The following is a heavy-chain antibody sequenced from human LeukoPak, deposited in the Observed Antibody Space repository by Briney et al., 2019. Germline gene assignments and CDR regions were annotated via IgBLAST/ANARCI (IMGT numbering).Heavy chain of an antibody. CDR1: GGSFSGYY. D-gene: IGHD6-19*01. CDR3: ARGGVAVAGTCQH. J-gene: IGHJ1*01. V-gene: IGHV4-34*01. Sequence: PSETLSLTRAAYGGSFSGYYWSWIRQPPGKGLEWIGEINHSGSTNYNPSLKSRVTISVDTSKNQFSLKLSSVTAADTAVYYCARGGVAVAGTCQHWGQGTLVTVSS. CDR2: INHSGST.